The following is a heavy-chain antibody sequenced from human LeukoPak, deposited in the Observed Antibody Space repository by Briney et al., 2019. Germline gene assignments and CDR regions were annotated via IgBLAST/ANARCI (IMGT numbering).Heavy chain of an antibody. CDR2: ISGSGGST. CDR3: ARGGGGSPLPPGY. Sequence: GGSLRLSCAASGFTSSSYAMSWVRQAPGKGLEWVSAISGSGGSTYYADSVKGRFTISRDNAKNSLYLQMNSLRAEDTAVYYCARGGGGSPLPPGYWGQGTLVTVSS. CDR1: GFTSSSYA. D-gene: IGHD2-15*01. J-gene: IGHJ4*02. V-gene: IGHV3-23*01.